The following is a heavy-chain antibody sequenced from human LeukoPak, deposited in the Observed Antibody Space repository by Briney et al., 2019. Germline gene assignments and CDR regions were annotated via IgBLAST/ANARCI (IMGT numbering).Heavy chain of an antibody. CDR1: GFTFSSFA. CDR2: ISGSGDNT. CDR3: AKGSYYDSSGSFYFDY. J-gene: IGHJ4*02. Sequence: GGSLRVSCAASGFTFSSFAMGWVRQAPGKGLEWVSGISGSGDNTYYADSVKGRFTISRDNSKNTLYVQVNSLGTEDTAAYYCAKGSYYDSSGSFYFDYWGQGTLVTVSS. V-gene: IGHV3-23*01. D-gene: IGHD3-22*01.